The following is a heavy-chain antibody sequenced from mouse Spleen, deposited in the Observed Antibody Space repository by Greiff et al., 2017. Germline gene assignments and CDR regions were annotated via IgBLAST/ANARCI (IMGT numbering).Heavy chain of an antibody. Sequence: DVKLVESGGGLVKPGGSLKLSCAASGFTFSDYGMHWVRQAPEKGLEWVAYISSGSSTIYYADTVKGRFTISRDNAKNTLFLQMTSLRSEDTAMYYCARESYYSYDDAMDYWGQGTSVTVSS. D-gene: IGHD2-12*01. CDR3: ARESYYSYDDAMDY. CDR1: GFTFSDYG. V-gene: IGHV5-17*01. J-gene: IGHJ4*01. CDR2: ISSGSSTI.